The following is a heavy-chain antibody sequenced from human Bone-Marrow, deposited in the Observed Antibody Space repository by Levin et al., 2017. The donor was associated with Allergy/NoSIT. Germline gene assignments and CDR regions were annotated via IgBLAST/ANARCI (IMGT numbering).Heavy chain of an antibody. CDR3: ARGALDFRSGYFSWNWFDP. D-gene: IGHD3-3*01. Sequence: SQTLSLTCTVSGGSVSNNSYYWSWIRQPPGKGLEWIGYIYYGVNTNYNPSLKSRVAISLDTSKNQFSLKLNSVTAADTAVYYCARGALDFRSGYFSWNWFDPWGQGTLVTVS. CDR1: GGSVSNNSYY. CDR2: IYYGVNT. J-gene: IGHJ5*02. V-gene: IGHV4-61*01.